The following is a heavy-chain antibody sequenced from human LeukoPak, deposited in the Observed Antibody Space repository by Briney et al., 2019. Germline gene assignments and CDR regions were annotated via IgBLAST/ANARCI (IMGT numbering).Heavy chain of an antibody. CDR1: GYTFTSYG. CDR3: AREWGLWGSRSYYKFRDFDY. Sequence: SVKVSCKASGYTFTSYGITWVRQAPGQGLECMGWISTYNNNTNYSQKLQGRVTMTTDTSTSTAYMELRSLRSDDTAVYYCAREWGLWGSRSYYKFRDFDYWGQGTLVTVSS. CDR2: ISTYNNNT. J-gene: IGHJ4*02. V-gene: IGHV1-18*01. D-gene: IGHD3-10*01.